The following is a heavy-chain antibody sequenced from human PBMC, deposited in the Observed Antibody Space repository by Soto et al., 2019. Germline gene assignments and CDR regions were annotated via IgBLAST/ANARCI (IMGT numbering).Heavy chain of an antibody. Sequence: EVQLVESGGGLVKPGGSLRLSCAASGFTFSSYSMNWVRQAPGKGLEWVSSISSSSSYIYYADSVKGRFTISRDNAKNSLYLQMNSLRAEDTAVYYCAREWDCSSTDCVPGGDGGWDGLMDVWGQGTTVTVSS. J-gene: IGHJ6*02. CDR3: AREWDCSSTDCVPGGDGGWDGLMDV. CDR2: ISSSSSYI. V-gene: IGHV3-21*01. D-gene: IGHD2-2*01. CDR1: GFTFSSYS.